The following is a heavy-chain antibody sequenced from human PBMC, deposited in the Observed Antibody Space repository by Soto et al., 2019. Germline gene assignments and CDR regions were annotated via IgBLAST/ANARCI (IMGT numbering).Heavy chain of an antibody. V-gene: IGHV3-33*01. D-gene: IGHD3-10*01. Sequence: GGSLRLSCAASGFTFSSYGMHWVRQAPGKGLEWVAVIWYDGSNKYYADSVKGRFTISRDNSKNTLYLQMNSLRAEDTAVYYCAREASGGLWFGEFKGRGYSSGRPRDYWGQGTLVTVSS. J-gene: IGHJ4*02. CDR3: AREASGGLWFGEFKGRGYSSGRPRDY. CDR2: IWYDGSNK. CDR1: GFTFSSYG.